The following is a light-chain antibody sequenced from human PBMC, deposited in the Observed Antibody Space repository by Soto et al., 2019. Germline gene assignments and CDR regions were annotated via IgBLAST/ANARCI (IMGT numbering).Light chain of an antibody. V-gene: IGKV1-5*01. Sequence: DIQMTQSPSTLSASVGDGVTITCRASQSISNRLAWYQQRPGKAPKYLIYDASTLDSGAPSRFSGSGSGTEFTLSISSLQPDDFATYYCQQYNIYPWTLGQGTKVEIK. CDR1: QSISNR. CDR3: QQYNIYPWT. J-gene: IGKJ1*01. CDR2: DAS.